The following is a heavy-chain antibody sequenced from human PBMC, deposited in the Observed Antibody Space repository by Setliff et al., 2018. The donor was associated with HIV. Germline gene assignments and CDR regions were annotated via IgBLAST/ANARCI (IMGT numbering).Heavy chain of an antibody. CDR3: ARYSSDHDAFDI. D-gene: IGHD6-19*01. Sequence: SETLSLTCLVSGDSIRITNYYWGWVRQSPGKGLEWFGSVFYTGTTYYNPSLLSRLTISVDTSKNQFSLKLYSVTAADPALYYCARYSSDHDAFDIWGQGTMVTVSS. V-gene: IGHV4-39*01. CDR1: GDSIRITNYY. CDR2: VFYTGTT. J-gene: IGHJ3*02.